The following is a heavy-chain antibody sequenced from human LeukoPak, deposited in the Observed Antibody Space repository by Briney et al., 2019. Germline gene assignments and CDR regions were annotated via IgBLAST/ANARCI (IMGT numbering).Heavy chain of an antibody. D-gene: IGHD2/OR15-2a*01. V-gene: IGHV3-15*01. Sequence: PGGSLRLSCAASGFSFMNAWMIWVRQAPGKGLEWVGRIKSNADGGTPDYAAPARGRFTISRDDSKNTLYLQMNSLKTEDTAVYYCTTFYHEYSPYWGRGTLVTVSS. CDR1: GFSFMNAW. J-gene: IGHJ4*02. CDR2: IKSNADGGTP. CDR3: TTFYHEYSPY.